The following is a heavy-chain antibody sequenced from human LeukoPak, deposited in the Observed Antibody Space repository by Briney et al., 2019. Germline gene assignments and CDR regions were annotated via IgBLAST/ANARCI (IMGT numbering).Heavy chain of an antibody. V-gene: IGHV4-59*01. CDR1: GGSISSYY. Sequence: SETLSLTCTVSGGSISSYYWSWIRQPPGRGLEWIGYIYYSGSTNYNPSLKSRVTISVDTSKNQFSLKLSPVTAADTAVYYCAREHYCSSTSCYGWFDPWGQGTLVTVSS. CDR3: AREHYCSSTSCYGWFDP. D-gene: IGHD2-2*01. J-gene: IGHJ5*02. CDR2: IYYSGST.